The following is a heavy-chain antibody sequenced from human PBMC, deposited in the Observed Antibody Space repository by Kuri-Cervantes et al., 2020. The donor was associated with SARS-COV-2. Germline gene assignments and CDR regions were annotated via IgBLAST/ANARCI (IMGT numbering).Heavy chain of an antibody. CDR2: INPNGDT. D-gene: IGHD2-15*01. CDR3: ARDLGWPVVGWFDP. V-gene: IGHV1-2*02. J-gene: IGHJ5*02. Sequence: ASVKVSCKASGYTFTDYYMHWVRQAPGQGPEWMGWINPNGDTNSAQKFQGRVTMTRDTSTSTVHMELSRLRFDDTAVYYCARDLGWPVVGWFDPWGQGTLVT. CDR1: GYTFTDYY.